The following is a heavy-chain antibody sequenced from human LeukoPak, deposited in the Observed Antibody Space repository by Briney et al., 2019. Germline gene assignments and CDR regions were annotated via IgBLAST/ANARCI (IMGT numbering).Heavy chain of an antibody. Sequence: ASVKVSCKASGYTFTGYYMHWVRLAPGQGLEWMGWINPNSGGTNYAQKFQGRVTMTRDTSISTAYMELSRLRSDDTAVYYCARATVTTNWFDPWGQGTLVTVSS. V-gene: IGHV1-2*02. J-gene: IGHJ5*02. CDR3: ARATVTTNWFDP. CDR2: INPNSGGT. D-gene: IGHD4-17*01. CDR1: GYTFTGYY.